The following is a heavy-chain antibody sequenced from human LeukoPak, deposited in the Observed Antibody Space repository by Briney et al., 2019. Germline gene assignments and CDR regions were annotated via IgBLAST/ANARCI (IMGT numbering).Heavy chain of an antibody. CDR3: ARGPNSNWSGLDF. CDR2: ISPTGSTT. CDR1: GFSFSGHW. J-gene: IGHJ4*02. D-gene: IGHD6-6*01. V-gene: IGHV3-74*01. Sequence: PGGSLRLSCTASGFSFSGHWKHWARQLPGKGLVWVSRISPTGSTTSYADSVKGRFTVSRDNAKNTLYLQVNNLRAEDTAVYYCARGPNSNWSGLDFWGQGTLLTVSS.